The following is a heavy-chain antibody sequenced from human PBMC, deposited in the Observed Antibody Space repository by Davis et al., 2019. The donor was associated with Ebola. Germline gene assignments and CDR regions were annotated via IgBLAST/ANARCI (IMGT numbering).Heavy chain of an antibody. CDR1: VITFISYA. D-gene: IGHD3-3*01. Sequence: GESLKISCADSVITFISYAMTRVRQAAGKGLEWVSAISGSGGTTYYAGSVKGRFTVSRDNSKKTMYLQMNSLRAEDTAVYYCARSGLSFGVVKYHYGMDVWGKGTTVTVSS. J-gene: IGHJ6*04. V-gene: IGHV3-23*01. CDR2: ISGSGGTT. CDR3: ARSGLSFGVVKYHYGMDV.